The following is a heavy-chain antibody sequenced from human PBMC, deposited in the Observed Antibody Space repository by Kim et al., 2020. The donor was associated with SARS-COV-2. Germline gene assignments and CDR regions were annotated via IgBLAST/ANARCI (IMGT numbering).Heavy chain of an antibody. D-gene: IGHD3-10*01. CDR2: ISWNSGSI. Sequence: GGSLRLSCAASGFTFDDYAMHWVRQAPGKGLEWVSGISWNSGSIGYADSVKGRFTISRDNAKNSLYLQMNSLRAEDTALYYCAKDTGGYYGSGINLPLDYWGQGTLVTVSS. J-gene: IGHJ4*02. CDR3: AKDTGGYYGSGINLPLDY. CDR1: GFTFDDYA. V-gene: IGHV3-9*01.